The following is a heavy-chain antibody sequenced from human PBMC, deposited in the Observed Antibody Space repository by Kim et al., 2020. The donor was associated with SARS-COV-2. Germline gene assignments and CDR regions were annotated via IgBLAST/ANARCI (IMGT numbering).Heavy chain of an antibody. J-gene: IGHJ4*02. D-gene: IGHD5-12*01. Sequence: ASVKVSCKASGYTFTGYYMHWVRQAPGQGLERMGWINPNSGGTNYAQKFQGWVTMTRDTSISTAYMELSRLRSDDTAVYYCARDPLRGGYLYDYWGQGTLLTVS. CDR3: ARDPLRGGYLYDY. V-gene: IGHV1-2*04. CDR1: GYTFTGYY. CDR2: INPNSGGT.